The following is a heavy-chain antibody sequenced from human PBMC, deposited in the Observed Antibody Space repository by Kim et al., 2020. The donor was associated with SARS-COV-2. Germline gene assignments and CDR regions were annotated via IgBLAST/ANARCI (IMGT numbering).Heavy chain of an antibody. CDR2: INHSGST. V-gene: IGHV4-34*01. J-gene: IGHJ4*02. CDR3: ARGVITTGFDY. D-gene: IGHD3-22*01. Sequence: SETLSLTCAVYGGSFSGYYWSWIRQPPGKGLEWIGEINHSGSTNYNPSLKSRLTISIDTSKNHLSLKLTSVTAADTAVYCCARGVITTGFDYWGQGTLVT. CDR1: GGSFSGYY.